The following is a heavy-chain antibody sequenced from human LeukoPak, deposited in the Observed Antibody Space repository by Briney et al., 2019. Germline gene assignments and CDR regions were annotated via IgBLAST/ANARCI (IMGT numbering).Heavy chain of an antibody. CDR2: IYHSGST. J-gene: IGHJ3*02. D-gene: IGHD7-27*01. Sequence: SETLSLTCTVSGGSISPYSWSWIRQPPGKGLEWIGYIYHSGSTYYNPSLKSRVTISVDRSKNQFSLKLSSVTAADTAVYYCATGATGGYAFDIWGQGTMVTVSS. V-gene: IGHV4-30-2*01. CDR3: ATGATGGYAFDI. CDR1: GGSISPYS.